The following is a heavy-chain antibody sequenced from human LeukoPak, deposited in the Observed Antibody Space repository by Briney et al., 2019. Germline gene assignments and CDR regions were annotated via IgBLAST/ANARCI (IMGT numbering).Heavy chain of an antibody. CDR1: GFTVSSNY. Sequence: GGSLRLSCAASGFTVSSNYMSWVRQAPGKGLEWVSVIYSGGSTYCADSVKGRFTISRDNSKNTLYLQMNSLRAEDTAVYYCARDFFWSGYYYGMDVWGQGTTVTVSS. CDR3: ARDFFWSGYYYGMDV. J-gene: IGHJ6*02. D-gene: IGHD3-3*01. CDR2: IYSGGST. V-gene: IGHV3-66*01.